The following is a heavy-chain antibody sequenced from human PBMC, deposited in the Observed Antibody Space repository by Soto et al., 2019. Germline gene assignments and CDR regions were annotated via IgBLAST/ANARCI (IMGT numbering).Heavy chain of an antibody. V-gene: IGHV3-66*01. Sequence: SLRLSCAASGFTVSSNYMSWVRQPPGQGLEWVSVIHSGGSTDYADSVKARSTISRDKSKNTLYLQMNSLRAEDTAVYYCARGPRYYYYGMDVWGQGTTVTVSS. J-gene: IGHJ6*02. CDR1: GFTVSSNY. CDR2: IHSGGST. CDR3: ARGPRYYYYGMDV.